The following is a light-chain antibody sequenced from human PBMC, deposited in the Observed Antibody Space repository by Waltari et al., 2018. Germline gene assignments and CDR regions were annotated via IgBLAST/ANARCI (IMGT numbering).Light chain of an antibody. V-gene: IGKV4-1*01. CDR1: QSVVIIFNNKHY. J-gene: IGKJ1*01. Sequence: DILMTQSPDSLAVSLGARASINCKSIQSVVIIFNNKHYLAWYQQKPGQPPTVPCYCAYTRESGIPNRCRAGGSETDVTLTSSSLHPEDVAVYDGQQSHTPPRKFGQGTKVEI. CDR2: CAY. CDR3: QQSHTPPRK.